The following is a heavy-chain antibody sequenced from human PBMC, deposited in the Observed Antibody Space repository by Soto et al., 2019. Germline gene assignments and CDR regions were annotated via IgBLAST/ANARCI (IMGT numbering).Heavy chain of an antibody. CDR1: GYTFTSYG. CDR3: ARDSNDYVWGSYRYNPYFDY. CDR2: ISAYNGNT. Sequence: ASVKVSCKASGYTFTSYGISWVRQAPGQGXEWMGWISAYNGNTNYAQKLQGRVTMTTDTSTSTAYMELRSLRSDDTAVYYCARDSNDYVWGSYRYNPYFDYWGQGSLVTVSS. D-gene: IGHD3-16*02. V-gene: IGHV1-18*04. J-gene: IGHJ4*02.